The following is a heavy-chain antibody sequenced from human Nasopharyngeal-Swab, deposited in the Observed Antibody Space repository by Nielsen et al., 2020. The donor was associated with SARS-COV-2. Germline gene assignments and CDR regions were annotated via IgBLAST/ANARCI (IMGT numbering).Heavy chain of an antibody. V-gene: IGHV7-4-1*01. CDR2: INTNTGSP. CDR1: GYTFTTHA. Sequence: ASVNVSCKASGYTFTTHAMNWVRQAPGQGLEWMGWINTNTGSPRYAQGFTGRFVFSLDTSVSTAYLQIRSLKPEDTAVYFCARPSPYGDYSFDYWGQGTLVT. CDR3: ARPSPYGDYSFDY. J-gene: IGHJ4*02. D-gene: IGHD4-17*01.